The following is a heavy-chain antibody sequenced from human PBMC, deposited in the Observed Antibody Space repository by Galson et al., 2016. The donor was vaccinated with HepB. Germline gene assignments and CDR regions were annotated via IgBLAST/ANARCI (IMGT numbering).Heavy chain of an antibody. Sequence: SLRLSCAASGLTVSGNHMGWVRQAPGKGLEWVSTINKSIFTSYTDSVKGRFTISRDNSKNTLYLQMNSLRVEDTAVYYCGSSARAWGPDAFDIWGRGTMVTVSS. J-gene: IGHJ3*02. CDR2: INKSIFT. CDR1: GLTVSGNH. CDR3: GSSARAWGPDAFDI. D-gene: IGHD7-27*01. V-gene: IGHV3-53*01.